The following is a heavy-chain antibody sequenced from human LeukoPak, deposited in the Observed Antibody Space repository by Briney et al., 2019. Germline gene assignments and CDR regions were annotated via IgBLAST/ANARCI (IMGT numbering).Heavy chain of an antibody. J-gene: IGHJ6*03. CDR2: IYSGGST. D-gene: IGHD5-12*01. CDR3: AKVTGVATMGYYHYYMDV. V-gene: IGHV3-53*01. CDR1: GFTVSNNY. Sequence: GGSLRLSCAASGFTVSNNYMNWVRQAPGKGLEWVSVIYSGGSTYYADSVKGRFTISRDNSKNTLSLQMNSLRAEDTAVYYCAKVTGVATMGYYHYYMDVWGKGTTVTVSS.